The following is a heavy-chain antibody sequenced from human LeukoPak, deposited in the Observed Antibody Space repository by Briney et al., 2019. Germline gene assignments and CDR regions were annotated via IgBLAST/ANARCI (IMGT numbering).Heavy chain of an antibody. D-gene: IGHD4-23*01. CDR2: IDPSDSYT. CDR1: GYSFTSYW. V-gene: IGHV5-10-1*01. J-gene: IGHJ3*02. CDR3: ARRNPPVVTDWHIAFDI. Sequence: GESLKISCKGSGYSFTSYWITWVRQMPGKGLEWMGRIDPSDSYTYYSPSFQGHVTISADKSISTAYLQWSSLKASDTAMYCCARRNPPVVTDWHIAFDIWGQGTMVTVSS.